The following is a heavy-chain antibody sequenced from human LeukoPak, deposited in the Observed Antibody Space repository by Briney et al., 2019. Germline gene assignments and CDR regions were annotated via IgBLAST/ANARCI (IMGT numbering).Heavy chain of an antibody. D-gene: IGHD2-2*01. CDR3: AKGDYCSSTSCLNDY. CDR1: GFTFSSYA. CDR2: ISGSGGST. V-gene: IGHV3-23*01. J-gene: IGHJ4*02. Sequence: GGSLRLSCSASGFTFSSYAMSWVRQAPGEGLEWVSAISGSGGSTYYADSVKGRFTISRDNSKNTLYLQMNSLRAEDTAVYYCAKGDYCSSTSCLNDYWGQGTLVTVSS.